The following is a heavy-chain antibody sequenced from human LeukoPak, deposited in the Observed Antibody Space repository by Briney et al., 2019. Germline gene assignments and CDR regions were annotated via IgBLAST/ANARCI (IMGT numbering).Heavy chain of an antibody. CDR3: AREFSTSSTAFDV. J-gene: IGHJ3*01. Sequence: SETLSLTCAIYGGSFSDYYWSWIRLSPGKGLEWIGEINQNRGSLNYNPSLRSRVTMSVDTSKNQFSLKVTPVTAADTAVYYCAREFSTSSTAFDVWGQGTMVTVSS. V-gene: IGHV4-34*01. CDR1: GGSFSDYY. CDR2: INQNRGSL. D-gene: IGHD6-6*01.